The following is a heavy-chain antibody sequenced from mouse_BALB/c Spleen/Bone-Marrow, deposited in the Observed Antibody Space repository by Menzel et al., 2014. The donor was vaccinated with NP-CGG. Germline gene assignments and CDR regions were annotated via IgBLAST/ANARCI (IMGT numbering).Heavy chain of an antibody. CDR2: IWGDGSI. V-gene: IGHV2-3*01. CDR3: AKQDYYRYDNAMDY. Sequence: VKLVESGPGLVAPSQSLSITCTVSGFSLTNYGVSRIRQPPGKGLEWLGVIWGDGSINYHSALISRLTISKDNSESQVFLKLNSLQTDDTATYYCAKQDYYRYDNAMDYWGQGTSVTVSS. CDR1: GFSLTNYG. D-gene: IGHD2-14*01. J-gene: IGHJ4*01.